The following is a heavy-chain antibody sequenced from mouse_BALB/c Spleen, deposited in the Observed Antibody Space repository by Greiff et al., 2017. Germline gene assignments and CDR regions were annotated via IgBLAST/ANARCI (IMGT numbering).Heavy chain of an antibody. CDR2: ISSGGGST. V-gene: IGHV5-12-1*01. D-gene: IGHD2-14*01. CDR3: ARERDRAMDY. J-gene: IGHJ4*01. Sequence: EVKVVESGGGLVKPGGSLKLSCAASGFAFSSYDMSWVRQTPEKRLEWVAYISSGGGSTYYPDTVKGRFTISRDNAKNTLYLQMSSLRSEDTAMYYCARERDRAMDYWGQGTSVTVSS. CDR1: GFAFSSYD.